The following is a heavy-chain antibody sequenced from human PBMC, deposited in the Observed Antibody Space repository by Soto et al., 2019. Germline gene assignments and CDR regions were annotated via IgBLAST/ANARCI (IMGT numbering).Heavy chain of an antibody. CDR1: GFSLYTPGVG. J-gene: IGHJ4*02. Sequence: QVTLKESGPTLVKPTQTLTLTCSFSGFSLYTPGVGVGWVRQPPGKALEWLALIYWDDDKRYSPTVKSRLTIAKDTTKNQVRLTLTNADPVDTATYYCAHKHLAAAGYCFDYWGQGTLVTVSS. CDR2: IYWDDDK. D-gene: IGHD6-13*01. CDR3: AHKHLAAAGYCFDY. V-gene: IGHV2-5*02.